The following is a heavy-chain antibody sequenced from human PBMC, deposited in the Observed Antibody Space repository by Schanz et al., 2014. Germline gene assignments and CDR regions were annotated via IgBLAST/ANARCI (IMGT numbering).Heavy chain of an antibody. Sequence: VQLVESGGGLVKPGGSLRLSCAASGFIFSDYYMAWIRQAPGKGLEYISAISNNGDSTYYADSVKGRFTISRDNSKNTLFLQMSSLRVDDMAVYYCGRAGTGMAGWYFELWGHGTLXTVSS. V-gene: IGHV3-64D*06. J-gene: IGHJ2*01. CDR3: GRAGTGMAGWYFEL. D-gene: IGHD5-18*01. CDR2: ISNNGDST. CDR1: GFIFSDYY.